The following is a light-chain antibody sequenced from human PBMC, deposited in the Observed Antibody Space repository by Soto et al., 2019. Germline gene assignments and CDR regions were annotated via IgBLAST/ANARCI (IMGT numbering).Light chain of an antibody. CDR3: AAWDDSLNGVV. CDR2: GND. J-gene: IGLJ2*01. V-gene: IGLV1-44*01. CDR1: SSNIGGNI. Sequence: QPVLTQPPSASRTPGQRVTISCSGSSSNIGGNIVNWYQQLPGTAPKLLIFGNDQRPSWVPDRFSGSKSGTSASLAISGLQSEDEANYYCAAWDDSLNGVVFGGGTKLTVL.